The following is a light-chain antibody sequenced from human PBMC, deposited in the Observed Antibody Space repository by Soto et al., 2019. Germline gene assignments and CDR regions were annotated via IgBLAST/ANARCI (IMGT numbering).Light chain of an antibody. CDR1: QHISDY. Sequence: DTPLTQSPSSLSASVGDRVPITCQASQHISDYLNWYQQKPGKAPKLLIYDASKLETGVPSRFSGSGSGTDFTFTISSLQPEDSATYYCHQYVIPRTFGGGTKVDI. CDR3: HQYVIPRT. CDR2: DAS. V-gene: IGKV1-33*01. J-gene: IGKJ4*01.